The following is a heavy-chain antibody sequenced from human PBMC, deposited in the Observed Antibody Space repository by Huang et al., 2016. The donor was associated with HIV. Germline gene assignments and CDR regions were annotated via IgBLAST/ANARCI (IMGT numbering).Heavy chain of an antibody. V-gene: IGHV4-34*01. CDR3: TRGGLNMVRGFRAMEA. Sequence: QVQLQQWGAGLLKPSETLSLTCAVFGGSFPGYYWTGIRQPPGKGLDWMGEINHNRNNTYNPSLKSRVTMSIDTSKNQFSLKLTSVAAADTAVDYCTRGGLNMVRGFRAMEAWGKGTTVTVSS. J-gene: IGHJ6*03. D-gene: IGHD3-10*01. CDR1: GGSFPGYY. CDR2: INHNRNN.